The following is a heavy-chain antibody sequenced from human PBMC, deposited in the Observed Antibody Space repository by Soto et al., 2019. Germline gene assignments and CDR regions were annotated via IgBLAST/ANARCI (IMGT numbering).Heavy chain of an antibody. Sequence: SETLSLTCTVSGGSISSSSYYWGWIRQPPGKGLEWIGSIYYSGSTYYNPSLKSRVTISVDTSKNQLSLKLSSVTAADTAVYYCARLDFWSGRHKTGMDVWGQGTTVTVSS. CDR2: IYYSGST. CDR1: GGSISSSSYY. D-gene: IGHD3-3*01. J-gene: IGHJ6*02. CDR3: ARLDFWSGRHKTGMDV. V-gene: IGHV4-39*01.